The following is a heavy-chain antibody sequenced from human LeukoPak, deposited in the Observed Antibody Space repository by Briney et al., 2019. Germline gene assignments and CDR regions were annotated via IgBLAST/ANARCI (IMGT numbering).Heavy chain of an antibody. CDR3: ARAGENSKKLILVKTTSFFNY. Sequence: AASVKVSCKASGYTFTDYYIHWLRQAPGQGLEWMGWINPNNGDTSYAQKFQGRVTMTRDTSINTVYMELSKLTSDATAVYYCARAGENSKKLILVKTTSFFNYCGQGTLVTVSS. D-gene: IGHD2/OR15-2a*01. J-gene: IGHJ4*02. CDR1: GYTFTDYY. CDR2: INPNNGDT. V-gene: IGHV1-2*02.